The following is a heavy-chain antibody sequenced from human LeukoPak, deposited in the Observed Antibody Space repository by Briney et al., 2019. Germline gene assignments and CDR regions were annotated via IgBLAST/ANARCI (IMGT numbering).Heavy chain of an antibody. Sequence: PSETLSLTCTVSGDSISSYYWSWIRQPPGKGLEWIGYIYYTGSTNYNPSLKSQVTISVDTSKNQFSLKLSSVTAADTAVYYCARDRCGRTSCYPRAFDIWGQGTMVTVSS. D-gene: IGHD2-2*01. V-gene: IGHV4-59*01. J-gene: IGHJ3*02. CDR2: IYYTGST. CDR3: ARDRCGRTSCYPRAFDI. CDR1: GDSISSYY.